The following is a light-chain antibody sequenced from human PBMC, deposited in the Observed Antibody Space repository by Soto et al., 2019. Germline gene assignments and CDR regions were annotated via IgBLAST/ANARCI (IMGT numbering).Light chain of an antibody. Sequence: EIVLTQSPVTLSVSPGERATLSCRASQSVSNNLAWYQQKPGQAPRLLIYDASNRATGIPARFSGSGSGTDFTLTISSLEPEDFAVYYCRQRSNWPPITFGQGTRLEN. CDR1: QSVSNN. CDR2: DAS. V-gene: IGKV3-11*01. J-gene: IGKJ5*01. CDR3: RQRSNWPPIT.